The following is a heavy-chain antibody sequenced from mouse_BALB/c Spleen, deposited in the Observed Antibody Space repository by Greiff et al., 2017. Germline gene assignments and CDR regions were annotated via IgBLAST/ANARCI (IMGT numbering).Heavy chain of an antibody. CDR2: ISSGGSYT. Sequence: EVQLQESGGGLVKPGGSLKLSCAASGFTFSSYAMSWVRQTPEKRLEWVATISSGGSYTYYPDSVKGRFTISRDNAKNTLYLQMSSLRSEDTAMYYCARIYYGYAMDYWGQGTSVTVSS. V-gene: IGHV5-9-3*01. J-gene: IGHJ4*01. D-gene: IGHD2-1*01. CDR3: ARIYYGYAMDY. CDR1: GFTFSSYA.